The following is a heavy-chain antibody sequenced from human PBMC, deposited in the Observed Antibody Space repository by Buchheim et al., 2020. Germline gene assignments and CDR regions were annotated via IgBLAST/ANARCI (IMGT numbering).Heavy chain of an antibody. D-gene: IGHD3-10*01. J-gene: IGHJ5*02. CDR1: GFTFSSYA. V-gene: IGHV3-30*04. CDR2: ISYDGSNK. CDR3: ARDGANYYGSGSYGWFDP. Sequence: QVQLVESGGGVVQPGRSLRLSCAASGFTFSSYAMHWVRQAPGKGLEWVAVISYDGSNKYYADSVKGRFTISSDNSKNTLYLQMNSLRAEDTAVYYCARDGANYYGSGSYGWFDPWGQGTL.